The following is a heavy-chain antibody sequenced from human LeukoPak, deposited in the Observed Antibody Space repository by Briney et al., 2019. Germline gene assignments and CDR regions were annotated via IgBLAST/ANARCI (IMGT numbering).Heavy chain of an antibody. CDR3: TSGYCGGACQLGGVDM. V-gene: IGHV4-61*02. Sequence: SQTLSLTCTVSGGSISSGSYYWSWIRQPAGKGLEWMGRIYTSGSTTYNPSLKSRVTMSVDTSKSQFSLNLMSVTAADTAVYYCTSGYCGGACQLGGVDMWGQGTMVTVSS. CDR2: IYTSGST. CDR1: GGSISSGSYY. D-gene: IGHD2-21*02. J-gene: IGHJ3*02.